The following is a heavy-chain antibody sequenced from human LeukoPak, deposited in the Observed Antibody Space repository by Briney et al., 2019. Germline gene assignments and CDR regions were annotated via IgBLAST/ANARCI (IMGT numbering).Heavy chain of an antibody. J-gene: IGHJ4*02. CDR3: ARDPHTALDY. CDR2: ISQDESQK. D-gene: IGHD5-18*01. V-gene: IGHV3-7*01. Sequence: QSGGSLRLSCAASGFTFSNNWMTWVRQAPGKGLEWVANISQDESQKHYVDSVKGRFTISRDNAKNSLYLNMNSLRAEDTAVYYCARDPHTALDYWGQGTLVTVSS. CDR1: GFTFSNNW.